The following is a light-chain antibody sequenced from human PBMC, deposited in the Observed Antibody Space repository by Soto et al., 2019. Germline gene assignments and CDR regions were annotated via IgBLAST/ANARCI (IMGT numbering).Light chain of an antibody. CDR2: DTS. CDR3: QQYNNWPPLT. V-gene: IGKV3-15*01. CDR1: QSVSCK. Sequence: EMVMTQSPATLSVSPGDRATLSCRASQSVSCKLAWYQQKPGQPPRLLIYDTSTRATGIPARFSGSGSGTECTLTINSLQSEDFAVYYCQQYNNWPPLTFGQGTRLEIK. J-gene: IGKJ5*01.